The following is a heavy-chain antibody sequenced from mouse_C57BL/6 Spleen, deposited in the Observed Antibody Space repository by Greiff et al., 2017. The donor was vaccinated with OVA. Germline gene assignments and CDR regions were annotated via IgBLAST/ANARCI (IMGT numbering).Heavy chain of an antibody. Sequence: DVQLQESGPGLVKPSQSLSLTCSVSGYSITSGYFWYWIRPFPGIILEWMGFISNDGSHNYNQSLKNRISITRDTSKNQFFLKLNSVTTDDTATYYCASTVYYARDYWGQGTSVTVSS. CDR2: ISNDGSH. CDR3: ASTVYYARDY. CDR1: GYSITSGYF. J-gene: IGHJ4*01. V-gene: IGHV3-6*01.